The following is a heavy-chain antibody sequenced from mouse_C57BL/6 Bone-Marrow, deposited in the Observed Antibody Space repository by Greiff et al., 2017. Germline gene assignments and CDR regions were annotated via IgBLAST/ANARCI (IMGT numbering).Heavy chain of an antibody. CDR2: IDPEDGET. CDR1: GFNIKDYY. J-gene: IGHJ2*01. D-gene: IGHD1-1*01. V-gene: IGHV14-2*01. Sequence: VQLQQSGAELVKPGASVKLSCTASGFNIKDYYMHWVKQRTEQGLEWIGRIDPEDGETKYAPKFPGKATITADTSSNTAYLQLSSLTSEDTAVYYCARKGYYYGSGDYWGQGTTLTVSS. CDR3: ARKGYYYGSGDY.